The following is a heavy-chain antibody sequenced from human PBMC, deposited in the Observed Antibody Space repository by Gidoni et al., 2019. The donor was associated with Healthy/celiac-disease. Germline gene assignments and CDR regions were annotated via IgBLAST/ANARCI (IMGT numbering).Heavy chain of an antibody. CDR3: AREVSAARPDIDY. D-gene: IGHD6-6*01. V-gene: IGHV3-48*03. CDR1: GFPFSSYE. Sequence: EVQLVESGGGLVQPGGSLRLSCAASGFPFSSYEMNWVRQDPGKGLECVSYISSSGSTIYYADSVKGRFTISRDNAKNSLYLHMNSLSAEDTAVYYCAREVSAARPDIDYWGQGTLVTVSS. CDR2: ISSSGSTI. J-gene: IGHJ4*02.